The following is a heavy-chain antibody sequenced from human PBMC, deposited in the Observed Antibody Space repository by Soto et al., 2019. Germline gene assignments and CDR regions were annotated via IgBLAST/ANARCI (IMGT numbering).Heavy chain of an antibody. D-gene: IGHD6-13*01. CDR3: ASSWKNWFDP. V-gene: IGHV1-69*13. J-gene: IGHJ5*02. CDR2: IIPIFGTA. CDR1: GGTFSSYA. Sequence: RASVKVSCKASGGTFSSYAISWVRQAPGQGLEWMGGIIPIFGTANYAQKFQGRVTITADESTSTAYMELSSLRSEDTAVYYCASSWKNWFDPWGQGTLVTVSS.